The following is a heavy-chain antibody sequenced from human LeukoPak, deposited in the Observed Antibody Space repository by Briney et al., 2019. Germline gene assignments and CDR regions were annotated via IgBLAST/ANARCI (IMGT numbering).Heavy chain of an antibody. Sequence: GGSLRLSCAASGFTFSSYWMHWVRQAPGQGLGWVSRINSDESSTSYADSVKGRFTISRDNAKNTLYLQMNSLRAEDTAVYYCARDWGREDYFDYWGQGTLVTVSS. CDR1: GFTFSSYW. V-gene: IGHV3-74*01. D-gene: IGHD5-24*01. J-gene: IGHJ4*02. CDR3: ARDWGREDYFDY. CDR2: INSDESST.